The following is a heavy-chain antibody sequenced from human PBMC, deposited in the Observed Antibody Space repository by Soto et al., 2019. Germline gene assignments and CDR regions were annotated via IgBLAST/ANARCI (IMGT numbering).Heavy chain of an antibody. CDR2: IYPGDSDT. V-gene: IGHV5-51*01. CDR3: ARPNWNDGWDYYYVMYV. Sequence: GESLKISCKGSGYSFTSYWIGWVRQMPGKGLEWMGIIYPGDSDTRYSPSFQGQVTISADKSISTAYLQWSSLKASDTAIYYCARPNWNDGWDYYYVMYVWGQGNTVTVS. J-gene: IGHJ6*02. CDR1: GYSFTSYW. D-gene: IGHD1-1*01.